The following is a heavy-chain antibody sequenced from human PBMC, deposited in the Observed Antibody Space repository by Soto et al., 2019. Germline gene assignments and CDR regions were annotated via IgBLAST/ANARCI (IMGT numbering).Heavy chain of an antibody. J-gene: IGHJ5*02. CDR2: IDSSGEK. V-gene: IGHV2-26*01. CDR1: GLSITDSEMG. CDR3: ARRPLAVAINPWFDP. D-gene: IGHD2-8*02. Sequence: QVTLKESGPVLVKPTETLTLRCTVSGLSITDSEMGVSWIRQPPGQPLEWLAHIDSSGEKSYRTFLKSRLAISKDTSKGQIIPTKTNMDPADTATNDWARRPLAVAINPWFDPWGQGIPVTVSS.